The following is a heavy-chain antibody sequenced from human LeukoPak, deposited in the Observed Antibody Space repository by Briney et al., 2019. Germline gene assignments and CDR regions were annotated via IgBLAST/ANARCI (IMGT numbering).Heavy chain of an antibody. D-gene: IGHD5-12*01. J-gene: IGHJ4*02. CDR2: INPNSGGT. Sequence: SVKVSCKSSGYTFTGYYIHWVRQAPGQGPEWMGWINPNSGGTNYAQKFQGRVTMTRDTSIYTAYMELSRLSSDDTAVYYCARGWNSGYDYDSWGQGTLVTVSS. V-gene: IGHV1-2*02. CDR1: GYTFTGYY. CDR3: ARGWNSGYDYDS.